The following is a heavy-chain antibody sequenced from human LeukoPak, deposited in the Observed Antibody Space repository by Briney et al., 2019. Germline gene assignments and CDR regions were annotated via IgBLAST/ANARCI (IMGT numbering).Heavy chain of an antibody. Sequence: GGSLRLSCAASGFTFSSYSMNWVRQAPGKGLEWVSSISSSSSYIYYADSVKGRFTISRDNAKNSLYLQMNNLRAEDTAVYYCARDPGQYYSILTGYSDYWGQGTLVTVSS. CDR3: ARDPGQYYSILTGYSDY. D-gene: IGHD3-9*01. J-gene: IGHJ4*02. CDR1: GFTFSSYS. V-gene: IGHV3-21*01. CDR2: ISSSSSYI.